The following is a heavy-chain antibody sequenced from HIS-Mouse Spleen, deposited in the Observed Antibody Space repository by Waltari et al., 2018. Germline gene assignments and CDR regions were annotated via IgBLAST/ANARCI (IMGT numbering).Heavy chain of an antibody. J-gene: IGHJ3*02. D-gene: IGHD6-19*01. Sequence: EVQLVESGGGLVKPGGSLRLSCAASGFTFSSYIMNWVRQAPGKGLEWFSSISSMSSYKTYADSGKGRFTISRDNAKNSLYLQMNSLRAEDTAVYYCARDRGQWLANDAFDIWGQGTMVTVSS. V-gene: IGHV3-21*01. CDR2: ISSMSSYK. CDR1: GFTFSSYI. CDR3: ARDRGQWLANDAFDI.